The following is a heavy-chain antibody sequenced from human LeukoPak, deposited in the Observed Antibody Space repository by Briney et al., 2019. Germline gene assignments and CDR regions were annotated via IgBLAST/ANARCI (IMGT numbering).Heavy chain of an antibody. V-gene: IGHV3-74*01. CDR2: INSDGSST. CDR1: GSTVSSNY. CDR3: ARVFEDFSFRREFFDY. J-gene: IGHJ4*02. Sequence: GGSLRLSCAASGSTVSSNYMNWVRQAPGKGLVWVSRINSDGSSTSYADSVKGRFTISRDNAKNTLHLQMNSLRAEDTAVYYCARVFEDFSFRREFFDYWGQGTLVTVSS. D-gene: IGHD3-10*01.